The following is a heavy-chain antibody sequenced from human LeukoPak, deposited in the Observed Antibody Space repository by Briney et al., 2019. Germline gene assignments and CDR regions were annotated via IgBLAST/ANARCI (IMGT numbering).Heavy chain of an antibody. V-gene: IGHV3-48*04. D-gene: IGHD6-6*01. CDR1: GFTFSSYS. Sequence: GGSLRLSCAASGFTFSSYSMNWVRQAPGKGLEWVSYISSSSTIYYADSVKGRFTISRDNAKNSLYLQMNSLRAEDTAVYYCARVSSWDYWGQGTLVTVSS. J-gene: IGHJ4*02. CDR3: ARVSSWDY. CDR2: ISSSSTI.